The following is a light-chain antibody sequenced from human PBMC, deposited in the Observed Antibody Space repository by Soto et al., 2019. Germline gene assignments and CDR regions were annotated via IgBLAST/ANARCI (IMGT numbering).Light chain of an antibody. Sequence: DIPMTQSPSTLSASIGDRVTITCRASQNISNWLAWYQQKPGKAPKLLIYKASSLEGGVPSRFSGSASGTEFTLTISSLQPDDFATYSCQQSYTTPYTFGQGTKLEIK. CDR3: QQSYTTPYT. V-gene: IGKV1-5*03. J-gene: IGKJ2*01. CDR1: QNISNW. CDR2: KAS.